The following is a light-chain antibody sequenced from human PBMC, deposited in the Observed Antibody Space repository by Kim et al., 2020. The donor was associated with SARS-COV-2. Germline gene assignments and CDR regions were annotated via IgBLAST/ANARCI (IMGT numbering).Light chain of an antibody. J-gene: IGKJ4*01. Sequence: SASVGDRVTITCRASQGISSYLAWYQQKPGKAPNLLIYAASTLQSGVPSRFSGSGSGTEFTLTISSLQPEDFATYYCQQLNSYPLTFAGGTKLEI. CDR2: AAS. V-gene: IGKV1-9*01. CDR3: QQLNSYPLT. CDR1: QGISSY.